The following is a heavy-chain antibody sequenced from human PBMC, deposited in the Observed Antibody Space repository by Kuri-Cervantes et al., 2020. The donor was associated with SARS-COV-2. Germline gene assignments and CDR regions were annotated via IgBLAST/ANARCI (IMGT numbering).Heavy chain of an antibody. CDR3: ARGQENSGSFRSMGIGAFDI. J-gene: IGHJ3*02. Sequence: GESLKISCAASGFTFSSYAMHWVRQAPGKGLEWMAVISYDGSNKYYADSVKGRFTISRDNSKNTLYLQMNSLRAEDTAVYYCARGQENSGSFRSMGIGAFDIWGQGTMVTVSS. CDR2: ISYDGSNK. CDR1: GFTFSSYA. V-gene: IGHV3-30-3*01. D-gene: IGHD1-26*01.